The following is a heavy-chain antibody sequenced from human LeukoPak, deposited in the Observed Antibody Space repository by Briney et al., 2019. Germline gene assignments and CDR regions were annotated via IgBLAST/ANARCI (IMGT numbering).Heavy chain of an antibody. CDR3: ARVRINSSGYHYYYYGMDV. D-gene: IGHD3-22*01. J-gene: IGHJ6*02. CDR1: GGSISSYY. V-gene: IGHV4-59*01. Sequence: SETLSLTCTVSGGSISSYYWSWIRQPPGKGLEWIGYIYYSGSTNYNPSLKSRVTISVDTSKNQFSLKLSSVTAADTAVYYCARVRINSSGYHYYYYGMDVWGQGTTVTVSS. CDR2: IYYSGST.